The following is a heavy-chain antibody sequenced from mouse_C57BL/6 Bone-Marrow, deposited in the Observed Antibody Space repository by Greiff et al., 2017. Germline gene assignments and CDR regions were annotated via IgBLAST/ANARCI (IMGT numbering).Heavy chain of an antibody. J-gene: IGHJ3*01. D-gene: IGHD1-1*01. CDR2: IDPSDSYT. CDR3: ARGGYYGSRIAY. V-gene: IGHV1-59*01. CDR1: GYTFTSYW. Sequence: VKLQQPGAELVRPGTSVKLSCKASGYTFTSYWMHWVKQRPGQGLEWIGVIDPSDSYTNYNQKFKGKATLTVDTSSSTAYMQLSSLTSEDSAVYYCARGGYYGSRIAYWGQGTLVTVSA.